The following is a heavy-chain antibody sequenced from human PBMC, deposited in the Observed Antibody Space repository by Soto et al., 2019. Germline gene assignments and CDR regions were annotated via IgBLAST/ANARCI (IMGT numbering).Heavy chain of an antibody. CDR2: IYYSGST. V-gene: IGHV4-39*07. CDR3: ASVAKTINWPDN. Sequence: PSETLSLTCTVSGGSSSRSSYYRGWIRQPPGKGLEWIGSIYYSGSTYYNPSLKSRVTISVDTSKNQFSLKLSSVTAADTAVYYCASVAKTINWPDNWGQGTLVTVSS. J-gene: IGHJ5*02. CDR1: GGSSSRSSYY.